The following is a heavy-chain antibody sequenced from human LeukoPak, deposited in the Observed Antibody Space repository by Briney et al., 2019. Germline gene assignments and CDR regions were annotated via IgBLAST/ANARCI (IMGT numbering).Heavy chain of an antibody. CDR3: ARVGSEEGYYFDY. CDR1: GFTFDDYG. D-gene: IGHD2-15*01. V-gene: IGHV3-20*04. J-gene: IGHJ4*02. CDR2: IKWNGGST. Sequence: GGPLRLSCAASGFTFDDYGMSWVRQVPGKGLEWVSGIKWNGGSTGYADSVKGRFTISRDNAKNSLYLQMNSLRAEDTALYYCARVGSEEGYYFDYWGQGTLVTVSS.